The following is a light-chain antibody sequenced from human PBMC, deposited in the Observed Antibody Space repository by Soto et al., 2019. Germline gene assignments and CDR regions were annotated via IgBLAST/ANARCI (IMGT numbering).Light chain of an antibody. CDR1: SSNIGAGYD. CDR3: QSYDSSLSGSV. CDR2: GNS. Sequence: QSVLTQPPSVSGAPGQRVPISCTGSSSNIGAGYDVHWYQQLPGPAPKLLLYGNSNRPSGVPDRFSGSKSGTSASLAITGLQAEDEADYYCQSYDSSLSGSVFGGGTKLTVL. J-gene: IGLJ2*01. V-gene: IGLV1-40*01.